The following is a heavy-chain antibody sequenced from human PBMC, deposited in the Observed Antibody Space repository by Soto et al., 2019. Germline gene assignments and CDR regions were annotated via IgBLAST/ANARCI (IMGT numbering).Heavy chain of an antibody. Sequence: PGGSLRLSCGGSGFTFSSYWMSWVRQAPGKGLEWVANIKQDGSEKNYVDSVKGRFTISRDNAKNSLYLQMNSLRAEDTAVYYCVRVRGSGCLDYWGQGTLVTVSS. V-gene: IGHV3-7*01. D-gene: IGHD6-19*01. J-gene: IGHJ4*02. CDR2: IKQDGSEK. CDR3: VRVRGSGCLDY. CDR1: GFTFSSYW.